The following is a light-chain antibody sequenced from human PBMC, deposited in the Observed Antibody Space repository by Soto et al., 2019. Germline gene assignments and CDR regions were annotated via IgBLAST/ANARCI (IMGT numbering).Light chain of an antibody. V-gene: IGLV2-14*01. CDR3: SSSTGSSTYVL. CDR2: DVS. CDR1: SSDVGGYNY. J-gene: IGLJ2*01. Sequence: QSALTQPASVSGSPGQSITISCTGTSSDVGGYNYVSWYQQHPGKAPKLMIYDVSNRPSGVSNRFSGTKSGNTASLTISGLQAEDADYYYCSSSTGSSTYVLFGGGTQLTVL.